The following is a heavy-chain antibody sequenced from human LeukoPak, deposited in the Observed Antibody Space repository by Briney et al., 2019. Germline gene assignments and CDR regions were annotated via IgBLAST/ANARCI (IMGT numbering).Heavy chain of an antibody. Sequence: SETESLNCTVSGGSISSGSYYWGWIRQPPGKGLEWIGSIYYSGSTYYNPSLKSRVTISVDTSKNQFSLKLSSVTAADTAVYYCARVGIVDIVATDYWGQGTLVTVSS. CDR3: ARVGIVDIVATDY. J-gene: IGHJ4*02. V-gene: IGHV4-39*07. CDR2: IYYSGST. CDR1: GGSISSGSYY. D-gene: IGHD5-12*01.